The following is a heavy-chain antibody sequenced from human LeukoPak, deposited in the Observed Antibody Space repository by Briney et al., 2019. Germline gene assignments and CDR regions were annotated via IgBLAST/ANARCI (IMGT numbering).Heavy chain of an antibody. V-gene: IGHV3-21*01. D-gene: IGHD3-3*01. CDR1: GFTFSSYS. CDR3: ALYDRGHYFDY. J-gene: IGHJ4*02. CDR2: ISSSSSYI. Sequence: GGSLRLSCAASGFTFSSYSMNWVRQAPGRGLEWVSSISSSSSYIYYADSVKGRFTISRDNAKNSLYLQMNSLRAEDTAVYYCALYDRGHYFDYWGQGTLVTVSS.